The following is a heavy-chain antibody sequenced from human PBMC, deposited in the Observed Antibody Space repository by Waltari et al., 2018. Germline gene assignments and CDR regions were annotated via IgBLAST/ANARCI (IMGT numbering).Heavy chain of an antibody. V-gene: IGHV4-39*01. CDR3: ARLSYHIVTGYGWFDP. J-gene: IGHJ5*02. CDR2: ISSSGST. D-gene: IGHD3-9*01. Sequence: QLQLQESGPGLVTPSETLSLPCTVSGGPIRSESYYWGWIRQPPGKGLEWIGIISSSGSTYYNPSLKSRVTISVDTSKNQFSLKLSSVTAADTAVYYCARLSYHIVTGYGWFDPWGLGTLVTVSS. CDR1: GGPIRSESYY.